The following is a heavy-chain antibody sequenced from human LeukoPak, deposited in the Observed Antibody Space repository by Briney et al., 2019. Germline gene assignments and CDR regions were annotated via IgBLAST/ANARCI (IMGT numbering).Heavy chain of an antibody. CDR2: ISAYNGNT. CDR3: ARGVEWWFGELYLNFDY. CDR1: GYTFTSYG. D-gene: IGHD3-10*01. J-gene: IGHJ4*02. V-gene: IGHV1-18*01. Sequence: ASVKVSCKASGYTFTSYGISWVRQAPGQGLEWMGWISAYNGNTNYAQKLQGRVTMTTDTSTSTAYTELRSLRSDDTAVYYCARGVEWWFGELYLNFDYWGQGTLVTVSS.